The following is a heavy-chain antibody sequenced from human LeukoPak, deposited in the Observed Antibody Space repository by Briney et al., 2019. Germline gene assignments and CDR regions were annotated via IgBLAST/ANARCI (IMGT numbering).Heavy chain of an antibody. D-gene: IGHD6-13*01. J-gene: IGHJ6*03. CDR1: GFTFSSYW. Sequence: PGGSLRLSCAASGFTFSSYWTHWVRQAPGKGLVWVSRINSDGSSPSYADSVEGGFTISRNNAKNTLYLQMNSLRAEDTAVYYCARTGNAPASSGYSSSWYLGIYYYYYMDVWGKGTTVTVSS. V-gene: IGHV3-74*01. CDR2: INSDGSSP. CDR3: ARTGNAPASSGYSSSWYLGIYYYYYMDV.